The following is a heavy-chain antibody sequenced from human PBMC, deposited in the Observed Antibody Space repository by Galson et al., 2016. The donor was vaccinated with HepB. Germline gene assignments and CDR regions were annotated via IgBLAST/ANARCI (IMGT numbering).Heavy chain of an antibody. CDR3: ARDFRDGYARCLDT. V-gene: IGHV3-53*01. CDR1: GFSVSHHC. J-gene: IGHJ5*02. CDR2: IYYDGST. Sequence: SLRLSCAVSGFSVSHHCMTWVRQAPGKGLEWVSVIYYDGSTYYSDSVKDRFTISRDTSTNTLYLQMNTLRDDDTAIYYCARDFRDGYARCLDTWGQGTLVSVSS. D-gene: IGHD5-24*01.